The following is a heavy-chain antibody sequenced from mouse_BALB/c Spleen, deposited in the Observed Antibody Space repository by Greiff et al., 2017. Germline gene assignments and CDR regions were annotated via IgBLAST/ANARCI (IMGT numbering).Heavy chain of an antibody. J-gene: IGHJ4*01. CDR1: GFTFSSFG. V-gene: IGHV5-17*02. D-gene: IGHD4-1*01. Sequence: EVMLVESGGGLVQPGGSRKLSCAASGFTFSSFGMHWVRQAPEKGLEWVAYISSGSSTIYYADTVKGRFTISRDNPKNTLFLQMTSLRAEDTAMYYCARYVGRGNYYAMDYWGQGTSVTVSS. CDR3: ARYVGRGNYYAMDY. CDR2: ISSGSSTI.